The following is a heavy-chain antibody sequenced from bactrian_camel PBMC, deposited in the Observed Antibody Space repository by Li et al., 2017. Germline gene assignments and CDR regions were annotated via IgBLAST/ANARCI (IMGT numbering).Heavy chain of an antibody. CDR1: GRTYSKWC. J-gene: IGHJ4*01. CDR3: RTHGWGWVLASSDY. Sequence: HVQLVESGGGSVQAGGSLRLSCAASGRTYSKWCMGWFRQRPGKDRDGVASIDSDGNTSYADSVKGRFTISKDNAKNTLYLQMNSLKSEDTALYYCRTHGWGWVLASSDYWGQGTQVTVS. CDR2: IDSDGNT. V-gene: IGHV3S68*01. D-gene: IGHD5*01.